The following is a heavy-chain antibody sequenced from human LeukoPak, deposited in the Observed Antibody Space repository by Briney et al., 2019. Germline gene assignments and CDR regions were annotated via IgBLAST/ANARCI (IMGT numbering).Heavy chain of an antibody. V-gene: IGHV3-15*01. CDR2: IKSKADGETT. J-gene: IGHJ4*02. D-gene: IGHD2-15*01. CDR3: TLDELS. Sequence: TGGSLRLSCAASGFTFDNAWMHWVRQAPGKELEWVGRIKSKADGETTDYATPAKGRFTISRDDSKNTLFLQMNSLKIEDTAVYYCTLDELSWGQGTLVTVSS. CDR1: GFTFDNAW.